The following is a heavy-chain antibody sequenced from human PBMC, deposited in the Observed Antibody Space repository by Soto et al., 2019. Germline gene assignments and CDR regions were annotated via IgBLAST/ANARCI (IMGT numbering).Heavy chain of an antibody. D-gene: IGHD3-22*01. Sequence: ASVKVSCKASGYTFTSYGVGWVRQAPGQGLKWMGWINVYNANTNYAQSLQGRVTMTTDTSTSTAYMELRTLRSDDTAVYYCASAVVGKNYYDSSGYRSFDYWGKGTLVTVSS. CDR2: INVYNANT. CDR1: GYTFTSYG. CDR3: ASAVVGKNYYDSSGYRSFDY. V-gene: IGHV1-18*01. J-gene: IGHJ4*02.